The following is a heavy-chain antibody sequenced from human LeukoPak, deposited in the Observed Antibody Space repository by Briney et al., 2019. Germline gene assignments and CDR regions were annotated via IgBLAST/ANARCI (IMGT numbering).Heavy chain of an antibody. V-gene: IGHV3-23*01. CDR2: MRSGDGDT. Sequence: GGSLRLSCAASRFTISSYAMSWVRQAPGKGLEWVAVMRSGDGDTTYADSVRGRFTISRDNSKNRLDLQMNSLRPEDTAVYYCVRDFPENWQLVPLLDYWGQGTLVTVSS. CDR1: RFTISSYA. CDR3: VRDFPENWQLVPLLDY. D-gene: IGHD6-6*01. J-gene: IGHJ4*02.